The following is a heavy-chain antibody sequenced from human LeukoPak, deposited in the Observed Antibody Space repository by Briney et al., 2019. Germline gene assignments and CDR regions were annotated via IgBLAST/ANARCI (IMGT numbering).Heavy chain of an antibody. V-gene: IGHV3-21*01. CDR2: IRTSSSYI. CDR1: GFTFSSHS. J-gene: IGHJ4*02. CDR3: ARDQDGTDTSYGNDY. D-gene: IGHD5-18*01. Sequence: PGGSLRLSCAVSGFTFSSHSMNWVRQAPGKGLVWVSSIRTSSSYIFYADSVKGRFTISRDNAKNSLYLQMNSLSAEDTAVYYCARDQDGTDTSYGNDYWGQGTLVTVSS.